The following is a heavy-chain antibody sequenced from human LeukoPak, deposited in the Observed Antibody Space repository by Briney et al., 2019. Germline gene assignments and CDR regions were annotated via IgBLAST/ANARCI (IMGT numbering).Heavy chain of an antibody. D-gene: IGHD3-16*01. J-gene: IGHJ4*02. Sequence: ETLSLTCTVSGGSISSYYWSWIRQPPGKGLEWIGYIYYSGSTNYNPSLKSRVTISVDTSKNQFSLKLSSVTAADTAVYYCARDKRRGIFDYWGQGTLVTVSS. CDR1: GGSISSYY. V-gene: IGHV4-59*01. CDR3: ARDKRRGIFDY. CDR2: IYYSGST.